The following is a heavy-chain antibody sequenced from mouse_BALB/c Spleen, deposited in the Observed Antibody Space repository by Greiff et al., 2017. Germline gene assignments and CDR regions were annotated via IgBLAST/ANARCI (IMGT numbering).Heavy chain of an antibody. CDR1: GFTFSSFG. CDR2: ISSGSSTI. V-gene: IGHV5-17*02. CDR3: TSDDYPYYAMDY. Sequence: EVHLVESGGGLVQPGGSRKLSCAASGFTFSSFGMHWVRQAPEKGLEWVAYISSGSSTIYYADTVKGRFTISRDNPKNTLFLQMTSLRSEDTAMYYCTSDDYPYYAMDYWGQGTSVTVSS. D-gene: IGHD2-4*01. J-gene: IGHJ4*01.